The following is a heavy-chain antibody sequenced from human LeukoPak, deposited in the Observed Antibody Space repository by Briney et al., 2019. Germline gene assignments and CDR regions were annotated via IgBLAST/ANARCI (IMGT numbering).Heavy chain of an antibody. J-gene: IGHJ4*02. D-gene: IGHD5-18*01. CDR2: VSSGFHA. V-gene: IGHV3-13*01. CDR1: GFTLGSHD. Sequence: GGSLRLSCTASGFTLGSHDMHWVRQIPGQGLEWVAAVSSGFHAFFADSVQGRFTVSREDARNSLYLQMNSLRAGNTAVYYCVREARGYHYTYFDYWGQGTLVTVSS. CDR3: VREARGYHYTYFDY.